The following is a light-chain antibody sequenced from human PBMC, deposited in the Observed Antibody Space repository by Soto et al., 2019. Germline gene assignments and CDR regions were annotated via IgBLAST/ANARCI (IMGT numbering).Light chain of an antibody. Sequence: IQLTQSPSSLSASMGDRVTITCRASQGIINYLAWYQQKPGKAPKLLIYGASTLQGGVPSRFNGNGTGASFTLTVSSLPPEDPATYYCQQLFKYPPTFGPWTKVDIK. CDR2: GAS. V-gene: IGKV1-9*01. CDR3: QQLFKYPPT. J-gene: IGKJ3*01. CDR1: QGIINY.